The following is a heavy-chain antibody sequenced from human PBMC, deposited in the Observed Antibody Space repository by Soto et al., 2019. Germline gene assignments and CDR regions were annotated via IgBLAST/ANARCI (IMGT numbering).Heavy chain of an antibody. CDR3: ARTIQGLYYYYMDV. J-gene: IGHJ6*03. V-gene: IGHV3-48*01. D-gene: IGHD5-18*01. Sequence: GGSLRLSCAASGFTFSSYSMNWVRQAPGKGLEWVSYISSSSSTIYYADSVKGRFTISRDNAKNSLYLQMNSLRAEDTAVYYCARTIQGLYYYYMDVWGKGTTVTVSS. CDR2: ISSSSSTI. CDR1: GFTFSSYS.